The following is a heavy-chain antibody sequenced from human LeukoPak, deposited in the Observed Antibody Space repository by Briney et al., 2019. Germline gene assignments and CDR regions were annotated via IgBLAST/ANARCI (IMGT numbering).Heavy chain of an antibody. CDR2: ISAYNGNT. CDR1: GCTFTSYG. J-gene: IGHJ4*02. Sequence: ASVKVSCKASGCTFTSYGISWVRQAPGQGLEWMGWISAYNGNTNYAQKLQGRVTMTTDTSTSTAYMELRSLRSDDTAVYYCAREGDCSSTSCYGGDYWGQGTLVTVSS. CDR3: AREGDCSSTSCYGGDY. V-gene: IGHV1-18*01. D-gene: IGHD2-2*01.